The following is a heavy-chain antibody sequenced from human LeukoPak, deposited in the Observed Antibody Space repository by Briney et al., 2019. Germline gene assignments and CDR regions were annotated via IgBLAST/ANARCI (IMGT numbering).Heavy chain of an antibody. D-gene: IGHD2-21*02. Sequence: GGSLRLSCAASGFTFSSYAMSWVRQAPGKGLEWVSYISSSSSTIYYADSVKGRFTISRDNAKNSLYLQMNSLRAEDTAVYYCARGWVTAIQDYWGQGTLVTVSS. CDR1: GFTFSSYA. J-gene: IGHJ4*02. CDR3: ARGWVTAIQDY. CDR2: ISSSSSTI. V-gene: IGHV3-48*01.